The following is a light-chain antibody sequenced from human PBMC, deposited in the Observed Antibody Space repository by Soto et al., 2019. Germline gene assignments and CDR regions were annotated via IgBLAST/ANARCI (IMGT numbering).Light chain of an antibody. CDR2: EVS. J-gene: IGLJ2*01. Sequence: QSALTQPASVSGSPGQSITISCTGTSSDVGGYNYVSWYQQHPGKVPKVLIYEVSVRPSGVSNRFSGSKSGNMASLTISGRQAEDEADYYCSSYTSSSSVVFGGGTKLTVL. CDR3: SSYTSSSSVV. CDR1: SSDVGGYNY. V-gene: IGLV2-14*01.